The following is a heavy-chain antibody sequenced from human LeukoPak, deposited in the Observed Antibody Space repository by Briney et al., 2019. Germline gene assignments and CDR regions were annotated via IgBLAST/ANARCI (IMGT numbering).Heavy chain of an antibody. CDR1: GFSFSSYD. V-gene: IGHV3-23*01. D-gene: IGHD1-26*01. CDR3: AKYLSLRELLSPFDY. CDR2: FSSGGINT. J-gene: IGHJ4*02. Sequence: SGGSLRLSCTASGFSFSSYDMTWVRQAPGKGLEWVSTFSSGGINTYYADSVKGRFTISRDNSKNTLYLQMNSLRAEDTAIYYCAKYLSLRELLSPFDYWGQGTLVTVSS.